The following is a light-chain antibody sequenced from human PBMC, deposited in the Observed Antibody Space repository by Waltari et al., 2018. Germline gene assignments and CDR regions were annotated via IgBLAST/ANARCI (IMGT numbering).Light chain of an antibody. CDR2: GAS. CDR3: QHYVRLPVS. CDR1: QSVSRF. J-gene: IGKJ1*01. V-gene: IGKV3-20*01. Sequence: EIVLTQSPGTLSLSPGERATLSCRASQSVSRFLAWYQQKPGQAPRLLIYGASSRATGVPDRFSGSGSGTDFSLTISRLEPEDCAVYYCQHYVRLPVSFGQGTKVEIK.